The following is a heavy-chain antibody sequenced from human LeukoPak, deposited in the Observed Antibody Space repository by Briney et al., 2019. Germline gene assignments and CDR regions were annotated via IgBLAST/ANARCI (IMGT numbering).Heavy chain of an antibody. CDR1: GFTFSSYG. CDR2: ISYDGSNK. Sequence: GGSLRLSCAASGFTFSSYGMHWVRQAPGKGLEWVAVISYDGSNKYYADSVKGRFTISRDISKNTLYLQMNSLRAEDTAVYYCAKDPSVVVPAAKEDNWGQGTLVTVSS. CDR3: AKDPSVVVPAAKEDN. D-gene: IGHD2-2*01. V-gene: IGHV3-30*18. J-gene: IGHJ4*02.